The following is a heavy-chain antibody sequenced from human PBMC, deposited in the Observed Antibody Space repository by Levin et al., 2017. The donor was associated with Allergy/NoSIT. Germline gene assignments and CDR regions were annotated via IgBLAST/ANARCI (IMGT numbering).Heavy chain of an antibody. CDR1: GFTFSSYS. CDR3: ASGYSSSWRPDY. Sequence: PGESLKISCAASGFTFSSYSMNWVRQAPGKGLEWVSSISSSSSYIYYADSVKGRFTISRDNAKNSLYLQMNSLRAEDTAVYYCASGYSSSWRPDYWGQGTLVTVSS. V-gene: IGHV3-21*01. J-gene: IGHJ4*02. D-gene: IGHD6-13*01. CDR2: ISSSSSYI.